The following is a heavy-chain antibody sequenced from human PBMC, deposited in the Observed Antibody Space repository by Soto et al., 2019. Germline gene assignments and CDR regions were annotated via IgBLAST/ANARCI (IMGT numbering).Heavy chain of an antibody. CDR3: AREGKAAAGYYYYGMDV. CDR1: GFTVSSNY. CDR2: IYSGGST. D-gene: IGHD6-13*01. V-gene: IGHV3-53*01. J-gene: IGHJ6*02. Sequence: GGSLSLSCAASGFTVSSNYMSWVSQAPGKGLEWVSVIYSGGSTYYADSVKGRFTISRDNSKNTLYLQMNSLRAEDTAVYYCAREGKAAAGYYYYGMDVWGQGTTVTVSS.